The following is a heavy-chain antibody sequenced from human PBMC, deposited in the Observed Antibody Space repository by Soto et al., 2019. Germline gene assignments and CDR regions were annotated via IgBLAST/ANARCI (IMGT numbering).Heavy chain of an antibody. V-gene: IGHV1-69*13. D-gene: IGHD6-13*01. Sequence: SVKVSCKASGVTFSSYAISWVRQAPGQGLEWMGGIIPIFGTANYAQKFQGRVTITADESTSTAYMELSSLRSEDTAVYYCARGGGIAAAEYHYGMDVWGQGTTVTVSS. CDR3: ARGGGIAAAEYHYGMDV. J-gene: IGHJ6*02. CDR1: GVTFSSYA. CDR2: IIPIFGTA.